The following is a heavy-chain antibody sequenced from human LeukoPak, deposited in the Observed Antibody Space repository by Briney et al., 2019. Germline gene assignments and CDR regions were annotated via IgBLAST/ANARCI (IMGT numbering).Heavy chain of an antibody. CDR1: GFTFSNFA. Sequence: PGGSLRLSCAASGFTFSNFAMNWVRQAPGKGLEWVSAIRGSSDSTYYADYVTGRFTISRDNSKNTLYLQMNSLRAEDTAIYYCAKGPSIAAAGTFDPWGQGTLVTVSS. J-gene: IGHJ5*02. D-gene: IGHD6-13*01. CDR2: IRGSSDST. V-gene: IGHV3-23*01. CDR3: AKGPSIAAAGTFDP.